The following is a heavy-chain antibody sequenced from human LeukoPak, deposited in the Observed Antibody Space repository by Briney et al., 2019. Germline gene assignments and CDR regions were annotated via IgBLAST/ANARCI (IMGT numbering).Heavy chain of an antibody. CDR3: ARGPYGYSPHYYYMDV. CDR1: GGSISSYY. Sequence: SETLSLTCTVSGGSISSYYWSWIRQPAGKGLGWIGRIYTSGSTNYNPSLKSRVTMSVDTSKNQFSLKLSSVTAADTAVYYCARGPYGYSPHYYYMDVWGKGTTVTVSS. J-gene: IGHJ6*03. CDR2: IYTSGST. V-gene: IGHV4-4*07. D-gene: IGHD5-18*01.